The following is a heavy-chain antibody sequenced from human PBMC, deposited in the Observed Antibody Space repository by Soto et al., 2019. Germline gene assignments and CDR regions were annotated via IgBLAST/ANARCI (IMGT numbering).Heavy chain of an antibody. J-gene: IGHJ4*02. V-gene: IGHV4-31*11. CDR3: ARSLLDYYDSRGLCY. CDR1: GCGSSSGGYY. Sequence: LSRPCVVPGCGSSSGGYYWSWIRQHPGKGLEWIGYIYYSGSTYYNPSLKSRVTIPVDTSKNQFSLKLSSVTAADTAVYYWARSLLDYYDSRGLCYWRQVCLFTFTS. CDR2: IYYSGST. D-gene: IGHD3-22*01.